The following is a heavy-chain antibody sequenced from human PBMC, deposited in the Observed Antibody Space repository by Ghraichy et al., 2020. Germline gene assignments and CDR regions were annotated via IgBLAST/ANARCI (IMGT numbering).Heavy chain of an antibody. CDR1: GGSISSYY. D-gene: IGHD5-24*01. Sequence: SETPSLTCTVSGGSISSYYWSWIRQPPGKGLEWIGYIYTSGSTNYNPSLKSRVTISVDTSKNQFSLKLSSVTAADTAVYYCARRRRDGYNYFDYWGQGTLVTVSS. V-gene: IGHV4-4*09. CDR3: ARRRRDGYNYFDY. CDR2: IYTSGST. J-gene: IGHJ4*02.